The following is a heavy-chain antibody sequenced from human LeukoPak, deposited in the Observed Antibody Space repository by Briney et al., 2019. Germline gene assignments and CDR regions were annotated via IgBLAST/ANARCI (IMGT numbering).Heavy chain of an antibody. CDR1: GFTFDDYA. Sequence: PGRSLRLSCAASGFTFDDYAMHWVRQAPGKGLEWVSGISWNSGSIGYADSVKGRFTISRDNSKNTLYLQMNSLRAEDTAVYYCARDLSGGVNLWGQETLVTVSS. CDR2: ISWNSGSI. CDR3: ARDLSGGVNL. J-gene: IGHJ5*02. D-gene: IGHD3-16*01. V-gene: IGHV3-9*01.